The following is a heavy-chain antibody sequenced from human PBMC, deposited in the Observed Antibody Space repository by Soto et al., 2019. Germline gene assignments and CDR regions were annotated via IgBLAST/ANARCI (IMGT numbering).Heavy chain of an antibody. Sequence: SETLSLTCTVSGGSISSGGYYWSWIRQHPGKGLEWIGYIYYSGSTYYNPSLKSRVTISVDTSKNQFSLKLSSVTAADTAVYYCARVYYYDSSGPNWFDPWGQGTLVTVSS. CDR1: GGSISSGGYY. V-gene: IGHV4-31*03. CDR3: ARVYYYDSSGPNWFDP. J-gene: IGHJ5*02. CDR2: IYYSGST. D-gene: IGHD3-22*01.